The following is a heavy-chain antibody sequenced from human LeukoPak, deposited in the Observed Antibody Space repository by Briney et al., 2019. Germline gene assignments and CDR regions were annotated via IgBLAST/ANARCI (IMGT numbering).Heavy chain of an antibody. CDR2: ISGSGGST. CDR3: ANDGAYYDSSTDAFDI. V-gene: IGHV3-23*01. D-gene: IGHD3-22*01. CDR1: GFTFSNAW. J-gene: IGHJ3*02. Sequence: GGSLRLSCAASGFTFSNAWMSWVRQAPGKGLEWVSAISGSGGSTYYADSVKGRFTISRDNSKNTLYLQMNSLRAEDTAVYYCANDGAYYDSSTDAFDIWGQGTMVTVSS.